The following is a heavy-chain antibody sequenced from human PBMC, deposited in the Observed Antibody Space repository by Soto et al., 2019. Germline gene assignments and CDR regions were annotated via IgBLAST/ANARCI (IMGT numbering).Heavy chain of an antibody. V-gene: IGHV1-69*13. D-gene: IGHD5-18*01. Sequence: SVKVSCKASGGTFSSYAISWVRQAPGQGLEWMGGIIPIFGTANYAQKFQGRVTITADESTSKAYMELSSLRSEDTAVYYCARGTLDTAMNRYYYYGMDVWGQGTTVTVS. CDR1: GGTFSSYA. J-gene: IGHJ6*02. CDR3: ARGTLDTAMNRYYYYGMDV. CDR2: IIPIFGTA.